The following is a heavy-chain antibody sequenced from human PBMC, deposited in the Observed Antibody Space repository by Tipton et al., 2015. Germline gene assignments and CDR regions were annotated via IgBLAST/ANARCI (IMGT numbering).Heavy chain of an antibody. CDR3: ARWGPYYSYGLDV. V-gene: IGHV1-69*01. D-gene: IGHD7-27*01. CDR1: GGTLTNYA. Sequence: QSGPEVKKPGSSVKVSCRASGGTLTNYAISWVRQAPGQGLEWMGGIMPIFDTGNYAQKFQGRVTITADESTSTTYLGLSSLRSDDTAVYYCARWGPYYSYGLDVWGQGTTVTVSS. CDR2: IMPIFDTG. J-gene: IGHJ6*02.